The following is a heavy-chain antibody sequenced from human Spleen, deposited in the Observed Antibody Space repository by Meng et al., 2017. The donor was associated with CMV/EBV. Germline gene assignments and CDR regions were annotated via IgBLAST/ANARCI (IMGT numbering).Heavy chain of an antibody. CDR3: TTAGGWYGGYYYYGMDV. V-gene: IGHV3-15*01. CDR1: GFTFINAW. CDR2: IKSKTDGGTT. J-gene: IGHJ6*02. D-gene: IGHD6-19*01. Sequence: GGSLRLSCAASGFTFINAWLTWVRQTPGKGLEWVGRIKSKTDGGTTDYAAPVKGRFTISRDDSKDTVYLQMSSLEMQDTAVYYCTTAGGWYGGYYYYGMDVWGQGATVTVSS.